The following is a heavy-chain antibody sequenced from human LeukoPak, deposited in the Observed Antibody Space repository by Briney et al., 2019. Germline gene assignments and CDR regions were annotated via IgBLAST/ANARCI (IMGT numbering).Heavy chain of an antibody. J-gene: IGHJ4*02. D-gene: IGHD2-15*01. Sequence: GGSLRLSCAASGFTVSSDYMSWVRQAPGKGLEWVSLIYRDGSTFYAESVKGRFTISRDNSKNTLYLQVNSLRAEDTAVYYCARDVYCSGGSCYSAYWGQGTLVTASS. CDR3: ARDVYCSGGSCYSAY. V-gene: IGHV3-66*01. CDR2: IYRDGST. CDR1: GFTVSSDY.